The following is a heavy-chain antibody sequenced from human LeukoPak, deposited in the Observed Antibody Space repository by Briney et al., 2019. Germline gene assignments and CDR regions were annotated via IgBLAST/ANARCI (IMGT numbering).Heavy chain of an antibody. Sequence: GGSLRLSCAASGFTFSSYEMNWVRQAPGKGLEWVSYISSSGNSIYYADSVKGRFTISRDNAKNSLYLQMNSLRAEDTAVYYCAREDDGGGYYHGKCDYWGQGTLVTVS. CDR1: GFTFSSYE. CDR3: AREDDGGGYYHGKCDY. J-gene: IGHJ4*02. V-gene: IGHV3-48*03. CDR2: ISSSGNSI. D-gene: IGHD3-22*01.